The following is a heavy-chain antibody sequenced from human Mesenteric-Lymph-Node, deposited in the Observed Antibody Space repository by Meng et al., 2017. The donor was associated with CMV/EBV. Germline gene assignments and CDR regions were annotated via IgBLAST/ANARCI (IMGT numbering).Heavy chain of an antibody. CDR1: GFTFSTYA. CDR3: ARGNNFDV. J-gene: IGHJ3*01. D-gene: IGHD2/OR15-2a*01. CDR2: ISYDGSNR. V-gene: IGHV3-30*04. Sequence: GGSLRLSCAASGFTFSTYALHWVRQAPGKGLEWVAVISYDGSNRYYADSVKGRFTISRDNSKNTLYLQMDSLRAEDTAVYYCARGNNFDVWGQGTMVTVSS.